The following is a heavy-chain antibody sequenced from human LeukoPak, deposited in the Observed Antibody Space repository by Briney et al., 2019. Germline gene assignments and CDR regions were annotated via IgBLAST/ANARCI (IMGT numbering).Heavy chain of an antibody. J-gene: IGHJ4*02. Sequence: PGGSLRLSCAASGFTFSSYGMHWVRQAPGKGLEWVAFIRYDGSNKYYADSVKGRFTISRDNSKNTLHLQMNSLRAEDTAVYYCARSLAAAGHFDYWGQGTLVTVSS. CDR1: GFTFSSYG. V-gene: IGHV3-30*02. D-gene: IGHD6-13*01. CDR3: ARSLAAAGHFDY. CDR2: IRYDGSNK.